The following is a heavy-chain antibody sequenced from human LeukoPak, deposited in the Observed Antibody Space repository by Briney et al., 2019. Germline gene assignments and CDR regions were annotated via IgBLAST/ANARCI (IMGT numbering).Heavy chain of an antibody. CDR1: GGSISSYY. V-gene: IGHV4-59*01. CDR2: IYYSGST. CDR3: AREGCSSTSCSPPDY. J-gene: IGHJ4*02. D-gene: IGHD2-2*01. Sequence: PSETLSLTCTVSGGSISSYYWSWIRQPPGKGLEWIGYIYYSGSTNYNPSLKSRVTISVDTSKNQFSLKLSSVTAADTAVYYCAREGCSSTSCSPPDYWGQGALVTVSS.